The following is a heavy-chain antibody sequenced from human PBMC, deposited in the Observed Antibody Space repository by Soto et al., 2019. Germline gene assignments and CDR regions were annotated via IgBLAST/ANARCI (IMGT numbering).Heavy chain of an antibody. D-gene: IGHD3-22*01. J-gene: IGHJ4*02. CDR1: GVSISTSHW. CDR2: IHHRGST. V-gene: IGHV4-4*02. CDR3: ARDVGYYYDDSPACHFDF. Sequence: QVQLQESGPGLVKPSGTLSLTCSVSGVSISTSHWWSWVRQPPGKGLDWIGEIHHRGSTNFNPSLKSRVTIAVDKAKILFSLKLSFVTAADTAVYYCARDVGYYYDDSPACHFDFWGQGTLVTVSS.